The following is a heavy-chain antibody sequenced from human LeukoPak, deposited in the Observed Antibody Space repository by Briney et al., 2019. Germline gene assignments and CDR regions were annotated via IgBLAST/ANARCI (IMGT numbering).Heavy chain of an antibody. Sequence: SETLSLTCTVSGGSLSSYYWSWIRQPPGKGLEWIGYIYYSGSTNYNPSLKSRVTISVDTSKNQSSLKLSSVTAADTAVYYCASTRLGQWLVYYFDYWGQGTLVTVSS. J-gene: IGHJ4*02. CDR1: GGSLSSYY. V-gene: IGHV4-59*01. D-gene: IGHD6-19*01. CDR3: ASTRLGQWLVYYFDY. CDR2: IYYSGST.